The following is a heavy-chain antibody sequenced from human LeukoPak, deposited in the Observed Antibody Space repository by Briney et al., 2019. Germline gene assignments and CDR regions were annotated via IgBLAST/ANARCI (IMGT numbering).Heavy chain of an antibody. CDR1: GFTLSSYA. D-gene: IGHD1-26*01. CDR2: ISGSCCST. J-gene: IGHJ4*02. CDR3: AKDFRPHILGAIYFDY. V-gene: IGHV3-23*01. Sequence: GGSLRLSCAASGFTLSSYAMSWVRQAPGKGVEWVSAISGSCCSTYYAASVKARFTISRDNSKTPLYLQMNSLRAEDTAVYYCAKDFRPHILGAIYFDYWGQGTLVTVSS.